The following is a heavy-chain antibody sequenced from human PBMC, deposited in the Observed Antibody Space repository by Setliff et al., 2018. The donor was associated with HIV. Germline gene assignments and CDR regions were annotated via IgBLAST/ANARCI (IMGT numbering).Heavy chain of an antibody. D-gene: IGHD6-19*01. J-gene: IGHJ4*02. CDR2: IYYSGST. Sequence: LSLTCTVSAGSIRSSTYYWAWIRQPPGKGLEWIGTIYYSGSTYYNPSLKSRATISVDMSKNQFSLRLSSVTAADTAVYYCIIAYSSGWLAPMGFDSWGQGTLVTSPQ. V-gene: IGHV4-39*01. CDR3: IIAYSSGWLAPMGFDS. CDR1: AGSIRSSTYY.